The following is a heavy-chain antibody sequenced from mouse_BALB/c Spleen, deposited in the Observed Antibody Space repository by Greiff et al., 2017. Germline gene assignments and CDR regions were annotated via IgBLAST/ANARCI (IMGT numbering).Heavy chain of an antibody. CDR2: INPYNDGT. D-gene: IGHD2-2*01. CDR3: AREDFDYGYGGDYFDY. V-gene: IGHV1-14*01. J-gene: IGHJ2*01. Sequence: VQLKESGPELVKPGASVKMSCKASGYTFTSYVMHWVKQKPGQGLEWIGYINPYNDGTKYNEKFKGKATLTSDKSSSTAYMELSSLTSEDSAVYYCAREDFDYGYGGDYFDYWGQGTTLTVSS. CDR1: GYTFTSYV.